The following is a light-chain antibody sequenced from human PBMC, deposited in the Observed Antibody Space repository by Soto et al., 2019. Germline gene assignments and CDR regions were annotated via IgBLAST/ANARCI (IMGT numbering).Light chain of an antibody. J-gene: IGLJ3*02. CDR2: EVS. CDR3: SSYTGSSISL. Sequence: QSALTQPASVSGSLGQSITIFCTGTSSDVGGYNYVSWYQQHPGKAPRLMIFEVSDRPSGVSNRFSGSKSGSTASLTISGLQAEDEAVYYCSSYTGSSISLFGGGTKLTVL. CDR1: SSDVGGYNY. V-gene: IGLV2-14*01.